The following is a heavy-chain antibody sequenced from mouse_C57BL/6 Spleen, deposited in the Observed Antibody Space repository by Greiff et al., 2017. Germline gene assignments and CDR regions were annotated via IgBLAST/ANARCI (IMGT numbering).Heavy chain of an antibody. J-gene: IGHJ1*03. D-gene: IGHD2-2*01. Sequence: DVHLVESGGGLVKPGGSLKLSCAASGFTFSDYGMHWVRQAPEKGLEWVAYISSGSSTIYYADTVKGRFTISRDNAKNTLFLQMTSLRSEDTAMYYCARGYDDPYWYFDVWGTGTTVTVSS. V-gene: IGHV5-17*01. CDR2: ISSGSSTI. CDR1: GFTFSDYG. CDR3: ARGYDDPYWYFDV.